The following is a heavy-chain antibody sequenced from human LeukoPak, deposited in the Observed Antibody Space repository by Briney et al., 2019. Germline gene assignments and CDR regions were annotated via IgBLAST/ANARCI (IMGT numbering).Heavy chain of an antibody. CDR1: GFTFSTYA. CDR2: ISGSGGST. CDR3: AKDRSNQASGYYLHDY. Sequence: PGGSLRLSCAASGFTFSTYAMSWVRQAPGKGLEWVSAISGSGGSTYYAGSVKGRFTISRDNSKNTLYVQMNSLRAEDTALYYCAKDRSNQASGYYLHDYRGQGTLVPVSS. D-gene: IGHD3-22*01. J-gene: IGHJ4*02. V-gene: IGHV3-23*01.